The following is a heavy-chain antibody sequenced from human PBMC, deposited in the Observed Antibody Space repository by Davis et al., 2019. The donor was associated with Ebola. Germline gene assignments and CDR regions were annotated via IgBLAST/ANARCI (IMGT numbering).Heavy chain of an antibody. D-gene: IGHD1-1*01. Sequence: PGGSLRLSCAASGFTFSSYAMSWVRQAPGKGLEWVSAISGSGGSTYYADSVKGRFTISRDNAKNSLYLQMNSLRDKDTAVYYCARGLPLSYNWNDGTRGDWGQGTLVTVSS. CDR2: ISGSGGST. CDR3: ARGLPLSYNWNDGTRGD. J-gene: IGHJ4*02. V-gene: IGHV3-23*01. CDR1: GFTFSSYA.